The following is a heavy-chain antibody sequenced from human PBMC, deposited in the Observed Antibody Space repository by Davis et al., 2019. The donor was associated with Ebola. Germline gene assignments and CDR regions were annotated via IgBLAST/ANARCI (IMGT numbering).Heavy chain of an antibody. J-gene: IGHJ4*02. Sequence: GGSLRLSCAASGFTFSNAWMSWVRQAPGKGLEWVGRIKSKTDGGTTDYAAPVKGRFTISRDDSKNTPYLQMNSLKTEDTAVYYCTTVYSWNDWNDYWDQGTLVTVSS. D-gene: IGHD1-1*01. CDR1: GFTFSNAW. CDR3: TTVYSWNDWNDY. V-gene: IGHV3-15*01. CDR2: IKSKTDGGTT.